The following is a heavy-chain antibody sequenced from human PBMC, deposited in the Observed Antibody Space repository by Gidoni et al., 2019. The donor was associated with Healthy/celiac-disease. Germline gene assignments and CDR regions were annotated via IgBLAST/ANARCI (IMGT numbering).Heavy chain of an antibody. V-gene: IGHV4-39*01. CDR3: ARHVRITGTYYFDY. CDR2: IYYSGST. J-gene: IGHJ4*02. D-gene: IGHD1-7*01. Sequence: QLQLQESGPGLEKPSETLSLTCTVSGGSISSSSYYWGWIRQPPGKGLEWIGSIYYSGSTYYNPSLKSRVTISVDTSKNQFSLKLSSVTAADTAVYYCARHVRITGTYYFDYWGQGTLVTVSS. CDR1: GGSISSSSYY.